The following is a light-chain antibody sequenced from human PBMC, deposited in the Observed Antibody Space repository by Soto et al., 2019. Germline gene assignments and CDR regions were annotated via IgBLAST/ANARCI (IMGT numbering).Light chain of an antibody. CDR2: GAS. Sequence: EIVLTQSPGTLSLSPGERATLSCRASQSISSNYFAWYQQKPGQAPRLLIYGASSRATDIPDRFSGSGSGTDFTLTISRLEPEDFAVYYCQEYGSSRTFGQGTKVDI. J-gene: IGKJ1*01. V-gene: IGKV3-20*01. CDR1: QSISSNY. CDR3: QEYGSSRT.